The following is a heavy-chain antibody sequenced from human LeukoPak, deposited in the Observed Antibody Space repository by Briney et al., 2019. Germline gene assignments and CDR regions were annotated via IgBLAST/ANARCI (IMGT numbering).Heavy chain of an antibody. CDR1: GFNFIDYS. CDR2: IKQDGSEK. CDR3: ARVAEPAAPVKWFDD. J-gene: IGHJ5*01. D-gene: IGHD2-2*01. V-gene: IGHV3-7*01. Sequence: GGSLRLSCAASGFNFIDYSMNWVRQAPGKGLEWVANIKQDGSEKYYVDSVKGRFTISRDNAKNSLYLQMNSLRPEETALYNGARVAEPAAPVKWFDDWGHGTLVNVSS.